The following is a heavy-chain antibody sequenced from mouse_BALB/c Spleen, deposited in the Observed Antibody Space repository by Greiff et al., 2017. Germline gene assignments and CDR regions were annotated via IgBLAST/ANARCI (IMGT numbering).Heavy chain of an antibody. D-gene: IGHD1-2*01. V-gene: IGHV14-3*02. J-gene: IGHJ4*01. Sequence: EVQGVESGAELVKPGASVKLSCTASGFNIKDTYMHWVKQRPEQGLEWIGRIDPANGNTKYDPKFQGKATITADTSSNTAYLQLSSLTSEDTAVYYCAGYPYAMDYWGQGTSVTVSS. CDR1: GFNIKDTY. CDR2: IDPANGNT. CDR3: AGYPYAMDY.